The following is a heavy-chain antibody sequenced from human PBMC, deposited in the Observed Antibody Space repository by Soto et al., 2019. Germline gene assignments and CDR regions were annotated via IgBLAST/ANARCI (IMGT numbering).Heavy chain of an antibody. D-gene: IGHD4-17*01. CDR2: ISGSGGST. CDR3: AKKDGDYFISYFDY. V-gene: IGHV3-23*01. Sequence: GGSLRLSCAASGFTFSSYAMSWVRQAPGKGLEWVSAISGSGGSTYYADSVKGRFTISRDNSKNTLYLQMNSLRAEDTAVYSCAKKDGDYFISYFDYWGQGTLVTVSS. J-gene: IGHJ4*02. CDR1: GFTFSSYA.